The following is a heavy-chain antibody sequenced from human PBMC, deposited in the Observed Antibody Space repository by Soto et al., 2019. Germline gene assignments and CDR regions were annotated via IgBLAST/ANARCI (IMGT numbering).Heavy chain of an antibody. Sequence: QVQLVESGGGLVKPGGSLRLSCAASGFTFSDYYMSWIRQAPGKGLEWVSYISSSSSSTTYADSVKGRFTISRDNAKNSLYLHMNSLRAEDTAVYYCARYYYASGSYHYYFDYWGQGTLVTVSS. D-gene: IGHD3-10*01. V-gene: IGHV3-11*06. CDR3: ARYYYASGSYHYYFDY. J-gene: IGHJ4*02. CDR2: ISSSSSST. CDR1: GFTFSDYY.